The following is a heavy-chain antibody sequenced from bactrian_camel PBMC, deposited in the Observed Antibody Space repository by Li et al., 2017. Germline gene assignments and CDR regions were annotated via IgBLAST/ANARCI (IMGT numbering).Heavy chain of an antibody. CDR1: KYTYTSNC. V-gene: IGHV3S40*01. CDR3: AADHTGLVDFAD. J-gene: IGHJ6*01. Sequence: VQLVESGGGAVQAGGALRLTCAASKYTYTSNCLGWFRQAPGQAREGIATIYTGIGSTTYADSVKGRFTVSRDDEKNMVYLQMNSLRPEDTAVYYCAADHTGLVDFADWGQGTQV. CDR2: IYTGIGST. D-gene: IGHD5*01.